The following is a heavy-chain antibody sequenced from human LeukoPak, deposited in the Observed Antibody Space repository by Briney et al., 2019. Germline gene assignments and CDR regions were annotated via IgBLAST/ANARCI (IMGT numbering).Heavy chain of an antibody. V-gene: IGHV1-69*13. J-gene: IGHJ4*02. CDR3: AVVPTASVYFDY. Sequence: GASVKVSCKASGYTFTSYGISWVRQAPGQGLEWMGGIIPIFGTANYAQKFQGRVTITADESTTTACMELSSLRSEDTAEYYCAVVPTASVYFDYWGQGTLVTVSS. D-gene: IGHD2-2*01. CDR1: GYTFTSYG. CDR2: IIPIFGTA.